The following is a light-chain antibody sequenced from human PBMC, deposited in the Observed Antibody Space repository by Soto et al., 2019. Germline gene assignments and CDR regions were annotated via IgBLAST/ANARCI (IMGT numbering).Light chain of an antibody. CDR3: QQYDSSPLT. V-gene: IGKV3-20*01. CDR2: GAS. Sequence: EIVLTQSPGTLSLSPGERATLSCRASQSVSSSYLAWYQQNPGQAPRLLIYGASSRATGIPDRFSGSGSGTEFTLTISRLEPEDFAVYFCQQYDSSPLTFGGGTKVEIK. J-gene: IGKJ4*01. CDR1: QSVSSSY.